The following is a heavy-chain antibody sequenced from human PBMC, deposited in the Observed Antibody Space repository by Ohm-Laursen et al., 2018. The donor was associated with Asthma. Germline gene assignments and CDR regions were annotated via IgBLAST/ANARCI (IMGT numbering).Heavy chain of an antibody. CDR1: GFTFSSYG. J-gene: IGHJ4*02. V-gene: IGHV3-30*03. D-gene: IGHD6-19*01. CDR2: ISYDGSNK. Sequence: SLRLSCAATGFTFSSYGMHWVRQAPGKGLEWVAVISYDGSNKYYADSVKGRFTISRDNSKNTLYLQMNSLRAEDTAVYYCARVGSGWVYYFDYWGQGTLVTVSS. CDR3: ARVGSGWVYYFDY.